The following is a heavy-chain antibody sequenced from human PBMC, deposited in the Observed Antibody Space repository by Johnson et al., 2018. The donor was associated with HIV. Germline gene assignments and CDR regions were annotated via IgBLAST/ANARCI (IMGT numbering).Heavy chain of an antibody. D-gene: IGHD5-12*01. Sequence: VQLVESGGGLVQPGGSLRLSCAASGFTFSSYWMSWVRQAPGKGLEWVANIKQEGSEKNYVDYVKGRFTISRDNAKNSVYLQMNSLRAEDTAMYYCSRHSPRGYSGYDAFDSWGQGTMVTVS. J-gene: IGHJ3*02. CDR2: IKQEGSEK. V-gene: IGHV3-7*03. CDR1: GFTFSSYW. CDR3: SRHSPRGYSGYDAFDS.